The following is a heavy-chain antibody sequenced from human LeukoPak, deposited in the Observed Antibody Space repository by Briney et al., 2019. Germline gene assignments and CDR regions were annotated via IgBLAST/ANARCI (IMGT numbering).Heavy chain of an antibody. J-gene: IGHJ5*02. V-gene: IGHV1-69*13. CDR2: IIPIFGTA. D-gene: IGHD2-2*01. Sequence: ASVKVSCKASGGTFSSYAISWVRQAPGQGLEWMGGIIPIFGTANYAQKFQGRVTITADESTSTAYMELSSLRSEDTAVYYCARRGYCSSTSCPPSWFDPWGQGTLVTVSS. CDR3: ARRGYCSSTSCPPSWFDP. CDR1: GGTFSSYA.